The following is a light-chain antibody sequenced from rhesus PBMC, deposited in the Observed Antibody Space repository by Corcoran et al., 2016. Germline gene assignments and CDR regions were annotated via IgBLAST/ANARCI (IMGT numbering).Light chain of an antibody. CDR1: QSVSSY. Sequence: PATLALSPGERATLSCRASQSVSSYLAWYQQKPRQTPRHRIYGASSRATGIPDRSRGSGSGTDFTLTISNLEPEDVGVYHCYQHSSGYSFGQGTKVEIK. V-gene: IGKV3-10*01. J-gene: IGKJ2*01. CDR3: YQHSSGYS. CDR2: GAS.